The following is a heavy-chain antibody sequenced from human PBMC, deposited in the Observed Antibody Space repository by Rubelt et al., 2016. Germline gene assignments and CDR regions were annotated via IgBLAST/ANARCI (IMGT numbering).Heavy chain of an antibody. D-gene: IGHD4-17*01. CDR3: ARGFRNGSDYGDVVDY. J-gene: IGHJ4*02. Sequence: IEWMGIIYPGDSDTRYSPSFQGQVTISADKSISTAYLQWSSLKASDTAMYYCARGFRNGSDYGDVVDYWGQGTLVTVSS. CDR2: IYPGDSDT. V-gene: IGHV5-51*01.